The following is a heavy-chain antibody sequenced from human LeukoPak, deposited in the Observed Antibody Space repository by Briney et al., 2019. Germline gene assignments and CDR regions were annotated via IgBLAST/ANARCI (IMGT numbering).Heavy chain of an antibody. D-gene: IGHD6-19*01. CDR3: ARGSVAGTRGLSEFDY. CDR2: IYYSGST. V-gene: IGHV4-59*01. J-gene: IGHJ4*02. CDR1: GGSISSYY. Sequence: SETLSLTCTVSGGSISSYYWSWIRQPPGKGLEWIGYIYYSGSTNYNPSLRSRVTISVDTAKNQFSLKLSSVTAADTAVYYCARGSVAGTRGLSEFDYWGQGTLVTVSS.